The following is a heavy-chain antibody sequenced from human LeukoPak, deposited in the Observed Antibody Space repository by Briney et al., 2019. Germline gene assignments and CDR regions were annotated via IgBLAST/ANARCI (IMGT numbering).Heavy chain of an antibody. CDR3: ARSRGWLQRNDAFDI. V-gene: IGHV3-23*01. Sequence: GGSLRLSCAASGFTFSSYAMSWVRQAPGKGLEWASAISGSGGSTYYADSVKGRFTISRDNSKNTLYLQMNSLRAEDTAVYYCARSRGWLQRNDAFDIWGQGTMVTVSS. J-gene: IGHJ3*02. D-gene: IGHD5-24*01. CDR1: GFTFSSYA. CDR2: ISGSGGST.